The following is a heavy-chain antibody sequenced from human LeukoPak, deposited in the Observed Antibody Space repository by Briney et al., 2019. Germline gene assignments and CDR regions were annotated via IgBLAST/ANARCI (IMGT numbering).Heavy chain of an antibody. Sequence: GASVKVSCKASGYTFTNYHINWVGQATGQGLEWMAWMNPNNGDSGYAQKFQGRVTITRDTSISTSYMELRSLRSDDTAVYFCARTTSFTASGYDYWGQGTLVTVSS. CDR1: GYTFTNYH. V-gene: IGHV1-8*03. J-gene: IGHJ4*02. D-gene: IGHD6-25*01. CDR2: MNPNNGDS. CDR3: ARTTSFTASGYDY.